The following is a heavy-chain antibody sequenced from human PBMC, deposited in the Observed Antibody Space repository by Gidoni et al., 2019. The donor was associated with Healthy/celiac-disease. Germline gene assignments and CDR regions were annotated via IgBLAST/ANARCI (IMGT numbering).Heavy chain of an antibody. CDR3: ASASSGYSYGEFDY. V-gene: IGHV1-2*04. CDR2: NNPNSGGT. D-gene: IGHD5-18*01. Sequence: QVLLVQSGAELKKPGASVTVPCKASGYPLTRYYMHWVRQAPGQGLEWTGWNNPNSGGTNYAQKFRGWVTMTRDTSISTAYMGLSRLRYDDTAVYYCASASSGYSYGEFDYWGQGTLVTVSS. CDR1: GYPLTRYY. J-gene: IGHJ4*02.